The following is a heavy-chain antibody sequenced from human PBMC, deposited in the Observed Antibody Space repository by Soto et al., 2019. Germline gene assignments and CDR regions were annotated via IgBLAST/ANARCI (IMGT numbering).Heavy chain of an antibody. Sequence: SETLSLTCTVSGGSISSYYWSWIRQPPGKGLEWIGYIYYSGSTNYNPSLKSRVTISVDTSKNQFSLKLSPVTAADTAVYYCARGRGVPAALRFDPWGQGTLVTVSS. J-gene: IGHJ5*02. CDR3: ARGRGVPAALRFDP. V-gene: IGHV4-59*01. D-gene: IGHD2-2*01. CDR1: GGSISSYY. CDR2: IYYSGST.